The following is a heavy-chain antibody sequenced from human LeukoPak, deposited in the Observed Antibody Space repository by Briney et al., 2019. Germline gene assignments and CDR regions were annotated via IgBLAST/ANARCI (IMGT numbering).Heavy chain of an antibody. CDR2: ISSSSSYI. Sequence: GGSLRLSCAASGSTFSSYSMNWVRQAPGKGLEWVSSISSSSSYIYYADSVKGRFTISRDNAKNSLYLQMNSLRAEDTAVYYCGLGELSQTPIDYWGQGTLVTVSS. CDR3: GLGELSQTPIDY. D-gene: IGHD3-16*02. CDR1: GSTFSSYS. J-gene: IGHJ4*02. V-gene: IGHV3-21*01.